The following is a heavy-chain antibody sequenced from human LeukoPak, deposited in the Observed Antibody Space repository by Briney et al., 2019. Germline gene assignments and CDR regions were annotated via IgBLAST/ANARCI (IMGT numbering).Heavy chain of an antibody. V-gene: IGHV3-7*05. J-gene: IGHJ4*02. CDR1: GFTFNNHY. CDR3: TTSLAGAVTAVYPFDN. D-gene: IGHD2-21*02. CDR2: IKQDGSET. Sequence: GGSLRLSCAASGFTFNNHYMTWVRQAPGKGLEWVANIKQDGSETYYLDSVKGRFTISRDNAKNSLYLQMNNVRAEDTAVYYCTTSLAGAVTAVYPFDNWGQGTLVTVSS.